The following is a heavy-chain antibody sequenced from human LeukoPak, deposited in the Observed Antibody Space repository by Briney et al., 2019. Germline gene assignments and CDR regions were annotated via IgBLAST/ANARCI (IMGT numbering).Heavy chain of an antibody. D-gene: IGHD1-26*01. Sequence: ASVKVSCKASGYTFTYRYLHWVRQAPGQGLEWMGWISAYNGNTNYAQKLQGRVTMTTDTSTSTAYMELRSLRSDDTAVYYCASGNRGSYFAFDIWGQGTMVTVSS. CDR1: GYTFTYRY. V-gene: IGHV1-18*04. CDR2: ISAYNGNT. J-gene: IGHJ3*02. CDR3: ASGNRGSYFAFDI.